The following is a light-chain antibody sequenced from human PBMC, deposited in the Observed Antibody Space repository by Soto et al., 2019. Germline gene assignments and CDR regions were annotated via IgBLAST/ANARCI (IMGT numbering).Light chain of an antibody. V-gene: IGKV3-20*01. CDR2: AAS. J-gene: IGKJ3*01. Sequence: EIVLTQSPGTLSLSPGERATLSCRASQSVSSNYLAWYQHKPGQGPRLLIYAASSRATGITDRFSGSGSVTDYTLTISRLEPEDFALYYCQKYGSAFTFGPGTKVDIK. CDR1: QSVSSNY. CDR3: QKYGSAFT.